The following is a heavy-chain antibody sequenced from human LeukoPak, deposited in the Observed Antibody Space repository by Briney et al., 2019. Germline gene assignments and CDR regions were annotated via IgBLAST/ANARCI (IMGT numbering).Heavy chain of an antibody. Sequence: SETLSLTCAVYGGSFSGYYWSWIRQPPGKGLEWIGEINHSGSTNYNPSLKSRVTIAVDTSKNQFSLKLSSVTAADTAVYYCARGHYFDYWGQGTLVTVSS. V-gene: IGHV4-34*01. CDR1: GGSFSGYY. CDR3: ARGHYFDY. J-gene: IGHJ4*02. CDR2: INHSGST.